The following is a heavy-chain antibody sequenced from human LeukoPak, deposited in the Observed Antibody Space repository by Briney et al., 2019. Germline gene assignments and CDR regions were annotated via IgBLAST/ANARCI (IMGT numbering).Heavy chain of an antibody. CDR3: ARGIVVVTAISPLSEYFQH. CDR2: IIPIFGTA. V-gene: IGHV1-69*05. D-gene: IGHD2-21*02. CDR1: GGTFSNYA. J-gene: IGHJ1*01. Sequence: ASVKVSCKASGGTFSNYAISWVRQAPGQGLEWMGGIIPIFGTANYAQKLQGRVTMTTDTSTSTAYMELRSLRSDDTAVYYCARGIVVVTAISPLSEYFQHWGQGTLVTVYS.